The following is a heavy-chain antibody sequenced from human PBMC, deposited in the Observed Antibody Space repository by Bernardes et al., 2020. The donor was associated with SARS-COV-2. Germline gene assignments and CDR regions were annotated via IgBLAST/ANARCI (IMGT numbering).Heavy chain of an antibody. V-gene: IGHV4-34*01. J-gene: IGHJ4*02. CDR3: ARAPPEAVAGMGLFHH. CDR1: GGSLSGHH. CDR2: INSGGSA. Sequence: SETLSLTCAVYGGSLSGHHWSWIRQTPGKGLEWIGEINSGGSANYNPSLKSRVTISVDTSKSQFSLNLRSVTAADTAVYYCARAPPEAVAGMGLFHHWGQGNLVTVSS. D-gene: IGHD6-19*01.